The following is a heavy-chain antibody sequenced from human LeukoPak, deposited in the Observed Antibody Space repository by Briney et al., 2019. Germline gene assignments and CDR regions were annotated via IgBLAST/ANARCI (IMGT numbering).Heavy chain of an antibody. CDR1: GGSISSSSYY. CDR3: ARRERFACWFDP. CDR2: IYYSGST. V-gene: IGHV4-39*01. D-gene: IGHD3-10*01. J-gene: IGHJ5*02. Sequence: PSETLSLTCTVSGGSISSSSYYWGWIRQPPGQGLEWIGSIYYSGSTYNNPSLKSRVTISVDTSKNQFSLKLSSVTAADTAVYYCARRERFACWFDPWGQGTLVTVSS.